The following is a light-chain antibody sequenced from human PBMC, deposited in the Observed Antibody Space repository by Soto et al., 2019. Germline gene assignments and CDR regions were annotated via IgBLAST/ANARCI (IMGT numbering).Light chain of an antibody. CDR3: QQYNNWWT. Sequence: EIVMPQSPATLSVSPGETATLSCRASQSVSTSLAWYQQKPGQAPRLLIYGAYTRVTGIPARFSGSGSGTDFTLTISSLQSEDFAVYYCQQYNNWWTFGQGTKVDIK. V-gene: IGKV3-15*01. CDR2: GAY. CDR1: QSVSTS. J-gene: IGKJ1*01.